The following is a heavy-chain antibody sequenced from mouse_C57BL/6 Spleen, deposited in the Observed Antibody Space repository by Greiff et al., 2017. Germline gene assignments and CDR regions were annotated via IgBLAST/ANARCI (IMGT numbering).Heavy chain of an antibody. D-gene: IGHD2-1*01. CDR2: IYWDDDK. CDR3: ARRIYYGNWFAY. V-gene: IGHV8-12*01. J-gene: IGHJ3*01. Sequence: QVTLKESGPGILQSSQTLSLTCSFSGFSLSTSGMGVSWIRQPSGKGLEWLAHIYWDDDKRYNPSLKSRLTISKDTSRNQVFLKITSVDTADTATYYCARRIYYGNWFAYWGQGTLVTVSA. CDR1: GFSLSTSGMG.